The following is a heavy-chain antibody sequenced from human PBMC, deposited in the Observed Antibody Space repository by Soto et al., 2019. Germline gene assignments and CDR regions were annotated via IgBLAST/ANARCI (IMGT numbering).Heavy chain of an antibody. Sequence: SETLSLTCTVSGGSISSYYWSWIRQPAGKGLEWIGRIYTSGSTNYNPSLKSRVTMSVDTSKNQFSLKLSSVTAADTAVYYCARARSTPRNEANWFDPWGKGTLVPSPQ. CDR2: IYTSGST. CDR1: GGSISSYY. V-gene: IGHV4-4*07. D-gene: IGHD2-2*01. J-gene: IGHJ5*02. CDR3: ARARSTPRNEANWFDP.